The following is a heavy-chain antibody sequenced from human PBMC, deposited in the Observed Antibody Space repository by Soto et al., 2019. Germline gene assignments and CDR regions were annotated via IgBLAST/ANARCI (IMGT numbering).Heavy chain of an antibody. CDR3: ARVCSSWGLVNYFDY. CDR2: VYYSGST. V-gene: IGHV4-61*03. D-gene: IGHD6-13*01. Sequence: QVQLQESGPGLVKPSETLSLTCTVSGGSVSSGSYYWSWIRQPPGKGLECIGYVYYSGSTNYNPSLKNRVSISVDTSNTHCSQKLTSVTAADRAVYYCARVCSSWGLVNYFDYWGQGTLVTVSS. CDR1: GGSVSSGSYY. J-gene: IGHJ4*02.